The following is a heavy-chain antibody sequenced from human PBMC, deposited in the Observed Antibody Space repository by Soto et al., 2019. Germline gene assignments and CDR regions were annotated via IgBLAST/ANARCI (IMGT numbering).Heavy chain of an antibody. CDR1: GFSFTGYY. CDR2: INAHSGGT. D-gene: IGHD6-6*01. Sequence: GSVKVSCKASGFSFTGYYIHWLRQAPGQGLEWMGWINAHSGGTEYAQKFQGRVTLTRDTSIATAYLTLTSLTSDDTALYYCAKDLTRQLAYWLDPWGQGTQVTVS. CDR3: AKDLTRQLAYWLDP. V-gene: IGHV1-2*02. J-gene: IGHJ5*02.